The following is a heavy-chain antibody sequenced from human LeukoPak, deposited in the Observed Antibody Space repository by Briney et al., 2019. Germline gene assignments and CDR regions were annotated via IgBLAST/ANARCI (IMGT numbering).Heavy chain of an antibody. CDR1: EFSFITYD. Sequence: PGGSLRLSCAASEFSFITYDLSWVRQTLEKGLEWVSTISGDGVTFYADSVKGRFTISRDKSKNTLYLQMNSLRAEDTAIYYCAKGPNLGSWRAVHYWGQGSLVTVSS. D-gene: IGHD3-10*01. J-gene: IGHJ4*02. CDR3: AKGPNLGSWRAVHY. V-gene: IGHV3-23*01. CDR2: ISGDGVT.